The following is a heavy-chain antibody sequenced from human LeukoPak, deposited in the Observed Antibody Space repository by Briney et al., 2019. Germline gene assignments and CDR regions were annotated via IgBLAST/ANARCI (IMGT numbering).Heavy chain of an antibody. D-gene: IGHD6-19*01. J-gene: IGHJ3*02. CDR1: GGTFSSYA. CDR2: IIPIFGTA. V-gene: IGHV1-69*06. CDR3: ARAKYNSGWYGAFDI. Sequence: SVKVSCKASGGTFSSYAISWVRQAPGQGLEWMGGIIPIFGTANYAQKFHGRVTITADKSTSTAYMELSSLRSEDTAVYYCARAKYNSGWYGAFDIWGQGTMVTVSS.